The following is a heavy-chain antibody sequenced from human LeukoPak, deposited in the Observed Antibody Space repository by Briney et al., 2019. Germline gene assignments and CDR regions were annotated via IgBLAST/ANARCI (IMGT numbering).Heavy chain of an antibody. CDR2: IWYDGSNK. D-gene: IGHD6-19*01. Sequence: PGRSLRLSCAASGFTFSSYGMHWARQAPGKGLEWVAVIWYDGSNKYYADSVKGRFTISRDNSKNTLYLQMNSLRAEDTAVYYCARDEPGIAVDVGVYWGQGTLVTVSS. CDR1: GFTFSSYG. V-gene: IGHV3-33*01. J-gene: IGHJ4*02. CDR3: ARDEPGIAVDVGVY.